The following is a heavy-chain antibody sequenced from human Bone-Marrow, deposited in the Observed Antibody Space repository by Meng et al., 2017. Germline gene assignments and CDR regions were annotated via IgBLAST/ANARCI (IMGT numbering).Heavy chain of an antibody. CDR1: GGSFSGYY. J-gene: IGHJ4*02. CDR2: INHSGST. D-gene: IGHD5-24*01. V-gene: IGHV4-34*01. Sequence: SETLSLTCAVYGGSFSGYYWSWNRQPPGKGLEWTGEINHSGSTNYNPSLKSPVTISVDTSKNQFSLKLSSVAAADTAVYYCARVRGGGYNVFRPYYFDYWGQGTLVTVSS. CDR3: ARVRGGGYNVFRPYYFDY.